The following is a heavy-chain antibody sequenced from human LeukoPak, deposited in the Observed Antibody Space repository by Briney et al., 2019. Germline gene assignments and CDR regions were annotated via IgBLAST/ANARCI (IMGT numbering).Heavy chain of an antibody. V-gene: IGHV3-66*01. Sequence: TGGSLRLSCAASGFTVSSNYMSWVRQAPGKGLEWVSVIYSGGSTYYADSVKGRFTISRDNSKNTLYLQMGSLRGEDTAVYYCARDSFYTGYDRGFGYWGQGTLVTVSS. D-gene: IGHD5-12*01. CDR1: GFTVSSNY. CDR3: ARDSFYTGYDRGFGY. CDR2: IYSGGST. J-gene: IGHJ4*02.